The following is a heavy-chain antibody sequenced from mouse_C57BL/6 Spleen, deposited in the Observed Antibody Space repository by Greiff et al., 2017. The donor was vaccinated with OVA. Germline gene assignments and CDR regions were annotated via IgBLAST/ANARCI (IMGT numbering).Heavy chain of an antibody. Sequence: QVQLQQSGAELVRPGASVTLSCKASGYTFTDYEMHWVKQTPVHGLEWIGAIDPETGGTAYNQKFKGKAILTADKSSSTAYMELRSLTSEDSAVYYCTGDYDWYAMDYWGQGTSVTVSS. CDR2: IDPETGGT. CDR1: GYTFTDYE. V-gene: IGHV1-15*01. D-gene: IGHD2-4*01. CDR3: TGDYDWYAMDY. J-gene: IGHJ4*01.